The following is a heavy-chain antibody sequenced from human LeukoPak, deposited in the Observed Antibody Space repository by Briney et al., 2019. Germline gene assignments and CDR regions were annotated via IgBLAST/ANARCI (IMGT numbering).Heavy chain of an antibody. J-gene: IGHJ4*02. CDR3: ARFSGPAPYFGY. CDR1: GFTVSSYW. D-gene: IGHD2-2*01. V-gene: IGHV3-74*01. Sequence: GGSLRLSCAASGFTVSSYWMHWVRQAPGKGLVWVSRINSDGSVTSYADSVKGRFTVSRDNAKNTLYLQMNRLRAEDTAVYYCARFSGPAPYFGYWGQGTLVTVSS. CDR2: INSDGSVT.